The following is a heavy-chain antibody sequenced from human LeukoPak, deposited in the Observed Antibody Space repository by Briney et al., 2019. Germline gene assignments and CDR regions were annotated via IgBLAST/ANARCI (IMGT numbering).Heavy chain of an antibody. D-gene: IGHD1-26*01. Sequence: GGSLRLSCAASGFTFSSHWMNWVRQAPGKGLERVANINQDGSQTYYVDSVKGRFTISRDNAKNSLYLQMNSLRAEDTAVYYCARDPDTILGVNFDYWGQGTLVTVSS. CDR2: INQDGSQT. CDR3: ARDPDTILGVNFDY. CDR1: GFTFSSHW. J-gene: IGHJ4*02. V-gene: IGHV3-7*01.